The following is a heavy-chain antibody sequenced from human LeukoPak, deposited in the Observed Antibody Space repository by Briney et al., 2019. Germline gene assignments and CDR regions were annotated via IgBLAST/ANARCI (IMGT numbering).Heavy chain of an antibody. Sequence: AGGSLRLSCAASGFTFSSYSMNWVRQAPGKGLEWVSSISSSSSYIYYADSVKGRFTISRDNAKNSLYLQMNSLRAEDTAVYYRARDDSAVTRAYYFDYWGQGTLVTVSS. CDR3: ARDDSAVTRAYYFDY. CDR1: GFTFSSYS. V-gene: IGHV3-21*01. CDR2: ISSSSSYI. J-gene: IGHJ4*02. D-gene: IGHD3-22*01.